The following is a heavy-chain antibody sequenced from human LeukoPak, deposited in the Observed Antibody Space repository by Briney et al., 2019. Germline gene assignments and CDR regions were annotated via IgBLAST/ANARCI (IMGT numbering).Heavy chain of an antibody. V-gene: IGHV3-64*01. CDR3: ARSRAFYI. CDR2: ITSNGGNT. CDR1: GFTFSSYA. J-gene: IGHJ3*02. Sequence: GGSLRLSCAAFGFTFSSYAMGWVRRAPGKGLEYVSAITSNGGNTYYANSVKGRFTNSRDNSKNTLYLQMGSLRVEEMAVYYGARSRAFYIWGQGTLVTVSS.